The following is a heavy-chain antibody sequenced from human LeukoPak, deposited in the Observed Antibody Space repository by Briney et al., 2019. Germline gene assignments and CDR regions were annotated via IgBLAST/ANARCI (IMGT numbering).Heavy chain of an antibody. CDR3: ARLPMAVTPHVDY. J-gene: IGHJ4*02. CDR2: MYYSGTT. V-gene: IGHV4-59*01. CDR1: GGSITSYY. D-gene: IGHD2-21*02. Sequence: SETLSLTCTVSGGSITSYYRSWIRQSPGKGLEWIGFMYYSGTTNYNPSLKSRVTISLGMSKSQFSLKLSSVTAADTAVYYCARLPMAVTPHVDYWGQGTLVTVSS.